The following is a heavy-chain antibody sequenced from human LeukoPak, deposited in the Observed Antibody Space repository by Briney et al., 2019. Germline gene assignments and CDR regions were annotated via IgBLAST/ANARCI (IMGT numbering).Heavy chain of an antibody. Sequence: GASVKVSCKASGYTFTSYGISWVRQAPGQGLEWMGWINPNSGGTNYAQKFQGRVTMTGDTSISTAYMELSRLRSDDTAVYYCARDHRSGSYYEFDYWGQGTLVTVSS. CDR3: ARDHRSGSYYEFDY. CDR1: GYTFTSYG. J-gene: IGHJ4*02. D-gene: IGHD1-26*01. CDR2: INPNSGGT. V-gene: IGHV1-2*02.